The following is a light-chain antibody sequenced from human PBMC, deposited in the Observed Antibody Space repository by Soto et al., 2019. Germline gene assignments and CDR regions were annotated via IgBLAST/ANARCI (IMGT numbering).Light chain of an antibody. CDR1: SSNIGAGYD. J-gene: IGLJ2*01. Sequence: QSVLTQPPSVSGAPGQRVTISCTGSSSNIGAGYDVHWYQQLPGTAPKLLIYGHSNRPSGVPDRFSGSKSGTSASLAITGLQSEHEADYYCQFYDGSLSGLVFGGGTKLPVL. CDR3: QFYDGSLSGLV. CDR2: GHS. V-gene: IGLV1-40*01.